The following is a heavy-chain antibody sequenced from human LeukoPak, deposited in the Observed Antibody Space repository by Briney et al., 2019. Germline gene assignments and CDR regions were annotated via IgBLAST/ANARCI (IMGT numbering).Heavy chain of an antibody. CDR1: GFTFSSYA. CDR2: ISYDGSNK. J-gene: IGHJ6*02. D-gene: IGHD5-18*01. CDR3: ARDRSRAAMVTKRYYGMDV. Sequence: PGRSLRLACAACGFTFSSYAMHWVRQAPGKGLEWVAVISYDGSNKYYADSVKGRFTISRDNSKNTLYLQMNSLRAEETAVYYCARDRSRAAMVTKRYYGMDVWGQGTTVTVSS. V-gene: IGHV3-30-3*01.